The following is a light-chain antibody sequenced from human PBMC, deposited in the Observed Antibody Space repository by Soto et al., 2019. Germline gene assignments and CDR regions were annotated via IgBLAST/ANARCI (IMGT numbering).Light chain of an antibody. J-gene: IGKJ1*01. Sequence: EIVLTQSPGTLSLSPGERATLSCRAIQSVSNNNLAWYQQKPGQAPRLLIYDASIRATGIPARFSGSGSGTEFTLTISSLQSEDFAVYYCQQYNKWPPWTFGQGTKVDI. CDR2: DAS. CDR3: QQYNKWPPWT. CDR1: QSVSNNN. V-gene: IGKV3-15*01.